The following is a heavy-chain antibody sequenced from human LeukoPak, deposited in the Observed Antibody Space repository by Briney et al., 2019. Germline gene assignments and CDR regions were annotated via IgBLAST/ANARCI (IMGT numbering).Heavy chain of an antibody. V-gene: IGHV3-21*04. Sequence: GGSLRLSCAASGFTFSSYSMNWVRQAPGKGLEWVSSISSSSSYIYYADSVKGRFTISRDNAKNSLYLQMNSLRAEDTAVYYCAKLLGSGSYYNVYYYYGMDVWGQGTTVTVSS. CDR1: GFTFSSYS. CDR2: ISSSSSYI. D-gene: IGHD3-10*01. CDR3: AKLLGSGSYYNVYYYYGMDV. J-gene: IGHJ6*02.